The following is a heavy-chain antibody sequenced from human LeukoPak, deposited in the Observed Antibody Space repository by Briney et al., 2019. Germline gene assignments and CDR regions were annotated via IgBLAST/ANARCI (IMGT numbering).Heavy chain of an antibody. V-gene: IGHV1-18*01. CDR2: ISAYNGNT. Sequence: ASVTVSCKASGYTFTSYGISWVRQAPGQGLEWMGWISAYNGNTNYAQKLQGRVTMTTDTSTSTAYMELRSLRSDDTAVYYCASTSYYDSSGYYGYWGQGTLVTVSS. CDR3: ASTSYYDSSGYYGY. D-gene: IGHD3-22*01. J-gene: IGHJ4*02. CDR1: GYTFTSYG.